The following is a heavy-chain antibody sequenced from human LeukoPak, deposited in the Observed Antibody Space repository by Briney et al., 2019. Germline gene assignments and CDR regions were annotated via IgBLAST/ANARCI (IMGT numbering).Heavy chain of an antibody. Sequence: GSSVKVSCKASGGTFSRYAISWVRQAPGQRLEWMGGIIPIFGTPNYAQEFQGRVTITADESSSTAYMELSSLRSEDTAVYYCARDASIYDSNGYYYLWWGQGTLVTVSS. J-gene: IGHJ4*02. CDR1: GGTFSRYA. V-gene: IGHV1-69*01. D-gene: IGHD3-22*01. CDR2: IIPIFGTP. CDR3: ARDASIYDSNGYYYLW.